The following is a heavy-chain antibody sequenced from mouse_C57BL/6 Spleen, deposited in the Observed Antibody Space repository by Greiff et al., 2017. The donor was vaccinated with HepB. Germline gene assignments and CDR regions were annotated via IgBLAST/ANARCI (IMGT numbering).Heavy chain of an antibody. D-gene: IGHD2-4*01. CDR3: ARLDYDGYWYFDV. CDR2: IYPSDSET. Sequence: QVQLQQPGAELVRPGSSVKLSCKASGYTFTSYWMDWVKQRPGQGLEWIGNIYPSDSETHYNQKFKDKATLTVDKSSSTAYMQLSSLTSEDSAVYYCARLDYDGYWYFDVWGTGTTVTVSS. CDR1: GYTFTSYW. J-gene: IGHJ1*03. V-gene: IGHV1-61*01.